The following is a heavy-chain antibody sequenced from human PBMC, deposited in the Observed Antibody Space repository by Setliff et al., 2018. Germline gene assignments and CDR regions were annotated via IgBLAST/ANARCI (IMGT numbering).Heavy chain of an antibody. V-gene: IGHV4-61*02. CDR3: ARSDDNFQYPDY. J-gene: IGHJ4*01. Sequence: PSETLSLTCTVSGGSISSGSYYWSWIRQPAGKGLEWIGRIYTSGSTNYNPSLKSRGTISVDTSKNQFSLKLTSVTAADTAVYFCARSDDNFQYPDYWGQGTLVTVSS. D-gene: IGHD1-1*01. CDR1: GGSISSGSYY. CDR2: IYTSGST.